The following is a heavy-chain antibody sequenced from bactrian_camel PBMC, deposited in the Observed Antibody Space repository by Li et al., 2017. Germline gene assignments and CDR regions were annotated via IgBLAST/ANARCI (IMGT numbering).Heavy chain of an antibody. D-gene: IGHD2*01. CDR2: ISSGGGSA. Sequence: DVQLVESGGGSVEAGESLRLSCAASGFTFSSYAMSWVRQAPGKGLEWVSGISSGGGSAAYVDSVKGRFTISRDNAKNTLYLQLNSLKTDDTAMYYCAKDYNSGSWHQMDYWGQGTQVTVS. J-gene: IGHJ4*01. CDR3: AKDYNSGSWHQMDY. V-gene: IGHV3S42*01. CDR1: GFTFSSYA.